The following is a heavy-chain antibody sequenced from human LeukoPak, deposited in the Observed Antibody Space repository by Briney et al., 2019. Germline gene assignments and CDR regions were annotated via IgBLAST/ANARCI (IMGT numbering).Heavy chain of an antibody. CDR3: ARTTAITPYFDY. CDR2: IYYSGST. CDR1: GGSISSYY. Sequence: SETLSLTCTVSGGSISSYYWSWIRQPPGKGLEWIGYIYYSGSTNYNPSLKSRVTISVDTSKNQFSLKLSSVIAADTAVYYCARTTAITPYFDYWGQGTLVTVSS. V-gene: IGHV4-59*01. D-gene: IGHD2-21*02. J-gene: IGHJ4*02.